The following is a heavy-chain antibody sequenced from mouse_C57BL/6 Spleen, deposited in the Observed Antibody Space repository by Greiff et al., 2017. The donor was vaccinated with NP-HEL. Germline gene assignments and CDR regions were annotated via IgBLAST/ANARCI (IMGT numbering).Heavy chain of an antibody. J-gene: IGHJ2*01. CDR1: GYTFTSYW. Sequence: QVQLQQPGAELVKPGASVKLSCKASGYTFTSYWMHWVKQSPGQGLEWIGMIHPNSGSTNYNEKFKSKATLTVDKSSSTAYMQLSSLTSEDSAVYYCARVGSNGNFDYWGQGTTLTVSS. CDR3: ARVGSNGNFDY. CDR2: IHPNSGST. D-gene: IGHD2-5*01. V-gene: IGHV1-64*01.